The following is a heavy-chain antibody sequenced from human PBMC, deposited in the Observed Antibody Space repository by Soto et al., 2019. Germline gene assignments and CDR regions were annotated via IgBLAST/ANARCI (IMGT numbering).Heavy chain of an antibody. CDR2: ISGSGGTA. D-gene: IGHD3-22*01. V-gene: IGHV3-23*01. J-gene: IGHJ4*02. CDR3: AKRDYYYDNEDYYTDDY. Sequence: PGGSLRLSCAASGFSFSNYAMAWVRQAPGKGLEWVSAISGSGGTAYYAKSVKGRFTISRDNSKNTLFLHMDSLRAEDTAVYYCAKRDYYYDNEDYYTDDYWGQGTLVTVSS. CDR1: GFSFSNYA.